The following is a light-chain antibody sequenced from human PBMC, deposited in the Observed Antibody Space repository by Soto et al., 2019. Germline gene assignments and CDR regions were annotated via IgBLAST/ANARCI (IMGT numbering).Light chain of an antibody. Sequence: IVVTQRSAALSVKKGERATLSCRASQSVSSTLAWYQQKPGQAPRLLIYGASTRATGIPARFSGSGSGSGLAFTITICQLEDDDIREYYPDQNCSSSTFGQGTKV. CDR2: GAS. J-gene: IGKJ1*01. CDR1: QSVSST. V-gene: IGKV3-15*01. CDR3: YPDQNCSSST.